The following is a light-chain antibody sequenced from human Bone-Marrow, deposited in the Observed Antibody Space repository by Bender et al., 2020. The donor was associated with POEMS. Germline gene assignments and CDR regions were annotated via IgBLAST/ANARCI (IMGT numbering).Light chain of an antibody. V-gene: IGLV3-25*03. CDR2: LDS. CDR3: QSADSRGSWV. J-gene: IGLJ3*02. CDR1: ALPDQY. Sequence: SYELTQPPSVSVSPGQTARITCPGDALPDQYAYWFQQKPDQAPVLVTYLDSERPSGVRERFSGSSSGTTVTLTIGGVQAEDEADYYCQSADSRGSWVFGGGTRLTVL.